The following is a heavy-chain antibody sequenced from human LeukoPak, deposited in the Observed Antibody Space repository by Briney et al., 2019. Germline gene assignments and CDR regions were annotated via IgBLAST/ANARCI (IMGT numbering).Heavy chain of an antibody. D-gene: IGHD3-10*01. CDR3: AKDGRPNYGSGSYGGTHFDY. J-gene: IGHJ4*02. V-gene: IGHV3-30*02. CDR1: GFTFSTYG. CDR2: IRYDGSNT. Sequence: PGGSLRLSCAASGFTFSTYGMHWVRQAPGKGLEWVAFIRYDGSNTYYADSVKGRFTISRDNSKNTLYLQMNSLRAEDTAVYYCAKDGRPNYGSGSYGGTHFDYWGQGNLVTVSS.